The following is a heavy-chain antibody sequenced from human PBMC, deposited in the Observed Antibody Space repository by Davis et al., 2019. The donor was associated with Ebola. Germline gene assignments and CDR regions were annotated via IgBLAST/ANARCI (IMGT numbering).Heavy chain of an antibody. J-gene: IGHJ4*02. CDR1: GGSFSGYY. Sequence: PSETLSLTCAVYGGSFSGYYWSWIRQPPGKGLEWIGEINHSGSTNYNPSLKSRVTISVDTSKNQFSLKLSSVTAADTAVYYCARQNDYSNYADYWGQGTLVTVSS. V-gene: IGHV4-34*01. CDR2: INHSGST. D-gene: IGHD4-11*01. CDR3: ARQNDYSNYADY.